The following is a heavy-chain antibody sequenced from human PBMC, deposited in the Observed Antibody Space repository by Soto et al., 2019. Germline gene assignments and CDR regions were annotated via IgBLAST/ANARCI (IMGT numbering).Heavy chain of an antibody. Sequence: QVQLLQSGAEVKKPGSSVKVSCKASGGTFSTYTINWVRQAPGQGLEWMGRIIPLLDVTNNAQRFQGRVTITADNSTSTVYMELTSLTSQDKAVYYCARDSGTVGYDDSWGQGTLVTVSS. CDR2: IIPLLDVT. D-gene: IGHD3-10*01. J-gene: IGHJ4*02. CDR1: GGTFSTYT. V-gene: IGHV1-69*08. CDR3: ARDSGTVGYDDS.